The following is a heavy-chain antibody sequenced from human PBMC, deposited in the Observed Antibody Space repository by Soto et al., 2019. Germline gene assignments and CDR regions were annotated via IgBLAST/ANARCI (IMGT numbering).Heavy chain of an antibody. Sequence: SGKVSCKASGGTFSSYAISWVRQAPGQGLEWMGGIIPIFGTANYAQKFQGRVTITADESTSTAYMELSSLRSEDTAVYYCASAYYYGSGSYYSWFDPWGQGTLVTVSS. CDR2: IIPIFGTA. V-gene: IGHV1-69*13. D-gene: IGHD3-10*01. CDR3: ASAYYYGSGSYYSWFDP. J-gene: IGHJ5*02. CDR1: GGTFSSYA.